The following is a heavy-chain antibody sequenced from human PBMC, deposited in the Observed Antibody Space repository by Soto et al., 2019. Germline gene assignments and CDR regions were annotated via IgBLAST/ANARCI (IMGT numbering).Heavy chain of an antibody. V-gene: IGHV1-18*01. D-gene: IGHD1-26*01. Sequence: QVQLVQSGAEVKKPGASVKVSCKASGYTFTSYGISWVRQAPGQGLEWMGWISAYNGNTNYAQKLQGRVTMTTVTSTNTAYMELRSLRSDDKAVYYSATEVGYYYGMDVWGQGTTVTVSS. J-gene: IGHJ6*02. CDR1: GYTFTSYG. CDR3: ATEVGYYYGMDV. CDR2: ISAYNGNT.